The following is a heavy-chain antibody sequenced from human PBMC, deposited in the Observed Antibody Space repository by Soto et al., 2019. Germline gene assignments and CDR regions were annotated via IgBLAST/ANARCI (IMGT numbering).Heavy chain of an antibody. CDR2: IYYSVST. V-gene: IGHV4-39*01. Sequence: QLQLQESGPGLVKPSETLSLTCTVSGGSISSSSYYWGWIRQPPGKGLEWIGCIYYSVSTYYNPSLKSRVTLSVDTSKNQFSLKLSSLTAADTAVYYCARREEGVYVDYWGQGPLVTLSS. CDR3: ARREEGVYVDY. D-gene: IGHD1-26*01. J-gene: IGHJ4*02. CDR1: GGSISSSSYY.